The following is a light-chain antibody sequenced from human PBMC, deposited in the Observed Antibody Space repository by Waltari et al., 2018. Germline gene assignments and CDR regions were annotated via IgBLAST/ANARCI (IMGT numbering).Light chain of an antibody. J-gene: IGLJ3*02. Sequence: QSALTQPASVSGSPGQSITISCTGTSSAIGMVAWYQQHPGMAPKLMIYEGTKRPSGLSNRFSGSKSGNTASLTISGLQAEDDADYYCCSFAGGSSWVFGGGTKVTVL. CDR3: CSFAGGSSWV. CDR1: SSAIGM. V-gene: IGLV2-23*01. CDR2: EGT.